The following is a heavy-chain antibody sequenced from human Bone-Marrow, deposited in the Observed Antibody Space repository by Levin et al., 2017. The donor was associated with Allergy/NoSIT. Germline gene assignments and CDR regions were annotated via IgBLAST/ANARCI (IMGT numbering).Heavy chain of an antibody. D-gene: IGHD2-2*01. CDR2: ISGSGGST. CDR3: AKGSVVPAARSYGWFDP. Sequence: LSLTCAASGFTFSSYAMSWVRQAPGKGLEWVSAISGSGGSTYYADSVKGRFTISRDNSKNTLYLQMNSLRAEDTAVYYCAKGSVVPAARSYGWFDPWGQGTLVTVSS. J-gene: IGHJ5*02. CDR1: GFTFSSYA. V-gene: IGHV3-23*01.